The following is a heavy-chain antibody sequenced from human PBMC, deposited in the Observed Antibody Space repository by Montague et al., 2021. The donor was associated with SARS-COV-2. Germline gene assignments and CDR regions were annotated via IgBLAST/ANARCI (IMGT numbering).Heavy chain of an antibody. D-gene: IGHD3-22*01. V-gene: IGHV3-48*03. CDR1: GFTFSGYE. J-gene: IGHJ3*02. CDR3: ARGRITMIVVVPHNAFDI. Sequence: SRSLSFSASGFTFSGYEMNWVRQAPVKGLEWVSYISSSGSTIYYADSVKGRFTISRDNAKNSLYLQMNSLRAEDTAVYYCARGRITMIVVVPHNAFDIWGQGTMVTVSS. CDR2: ISSSGSTI.